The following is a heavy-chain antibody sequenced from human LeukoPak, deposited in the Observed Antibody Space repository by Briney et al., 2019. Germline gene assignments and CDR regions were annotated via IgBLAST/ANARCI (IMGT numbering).Heavy chain of an antibody. CDR1: GYTFTGYY. D-gene: IGHD3-22*01. CDR3: ARARNYYDSSGYDDFDY. CDR2: INPNSGGT. J-gene: IGHJ4*02. Sequence: VASVKVSCKASGYTFTGYYMHWVRQAPGQGLEWMGWINPNSGGTNYAQKFQGRVTMTRDTSISTAYMELSRLRSDDTAVYYCARARNYYDSSGYDDFDYWGQETLVTVSS. V-gene: IGHV1-2*02.